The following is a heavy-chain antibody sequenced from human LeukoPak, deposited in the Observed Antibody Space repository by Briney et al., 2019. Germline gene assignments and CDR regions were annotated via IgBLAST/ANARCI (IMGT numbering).Heavy chain of an antibody. V-gene: IGHV3-30*04. CDR1: GFTFSSYA. D-gene: IGHD3-9*01. Sequence: PGGSLRLSCAAPGFTFSSYAMHWVRQAPGKGLEWVAVISYDGSNKYYADSVKGRFTISRDNSKNTLYLQMNSLRAEDTAVYYCAKDSYDILTGYSDWGQGTLVTVSS. J-gene: IGHJ4*02. CDR2: ISYDGSNK. CDR3: AKDSYDILTGYSD.